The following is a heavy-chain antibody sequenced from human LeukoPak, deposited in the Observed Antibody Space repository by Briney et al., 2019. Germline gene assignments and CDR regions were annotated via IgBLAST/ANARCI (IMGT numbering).Heavy chain of an antibody. CDR1: GYTFTTYG. Sequence: GASVKVSCTASGYTFTTYGISWVRQAPGQGLAWMGWISPYNGNTTYAQKLQGRVSMTTDISTSTAYMELRSLRSDDTAIHYCAREGLVGGDFPDYWGQGTLVTVSS. J-gene: IGHJ4*02. D-gene: IGHD2-21*02. CDR2: ISPYNGNT. CDR3: AREGLVGGDFPDY. V-gene: IGHV1-18*01.